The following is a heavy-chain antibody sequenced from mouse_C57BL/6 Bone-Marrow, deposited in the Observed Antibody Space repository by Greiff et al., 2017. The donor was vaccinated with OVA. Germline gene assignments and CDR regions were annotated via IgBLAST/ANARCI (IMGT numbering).Heavy chain of an antibody. CDR2: IYPGSGNT. CDR1: GYSFTSYY. J-gene: IGHJ2*01. Sequence: VQLVESGPELVKPGASVKISCKASGYSFTSYYIHWVKQRPGQGLEWIGWIYPGSGNTKYNEKFKGKATLTADTSSSTAYMQLSSLTSEDSAVYYCARGAYYYGGFDYWGQGTTLTVSS. D-gene: IGHD1-1*01. V-gene: IGHV1-66*01. CDR3: ARGAYYYGGFDY.